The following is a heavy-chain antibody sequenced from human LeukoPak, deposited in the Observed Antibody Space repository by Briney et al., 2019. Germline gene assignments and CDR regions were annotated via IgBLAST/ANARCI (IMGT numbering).Heavy chain of an antibody. CDR2: ISYDGTNK. CDR3: AISDSYCTGGGCYNC. D-gene: IGHD2-15*01. Sequence: GRSLRLSCAASGFTFSNYAIHWVRQAPGKGLEWVAVISYDGTNKYYAVSVKGRFTISRDNSKNTLYLQMNSLRAEDTAVYYCAISDSYCTGGGCYNCWGQGTLVSVSS. J-gene: IGHJ4*02. V-gene: IGHV3-30-3*01. CDR1: GFTFSNYA.